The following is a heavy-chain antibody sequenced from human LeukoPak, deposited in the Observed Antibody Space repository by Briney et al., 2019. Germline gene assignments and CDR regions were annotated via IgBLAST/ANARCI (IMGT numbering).Heavy chain of an antibody. D-gene: IGHD3-9*01. CDR1: GFTFSSYG. CDR2: IWYDGSNK. V-gene: IGHV3-33*01. Sequence: GGSLRLSCAASGFTFSSYGMHWVRQAPGKGLEWVAVIWYDGSNKYYADSVKGRFTISRDNSKNTLYLQMNSLRAEDTAVYYCVREFPGDILTGYFDYWGQGTLVTVSS. CDR3: VREFPGDILTGYFDY. J-gene: IGHJ4*02.